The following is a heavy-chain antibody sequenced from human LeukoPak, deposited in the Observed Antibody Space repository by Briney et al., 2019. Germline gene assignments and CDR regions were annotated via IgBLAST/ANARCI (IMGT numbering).Heavy chain of an antibody. D-gene: IGHD3-10*01. CDR3: AKDATLFGDQYFDY. CDR1: GFTFSSHG. CDR2: TSYDGTTK. Sequence: AGRSLRLSCAASGFTFSSHGMHWVRQAPGKALEWVAVTSYDGTTKYYADSAKGRFNISRDNSKNTLYLQMNSLRVDDTAVYYCAKDATLFGDQYFDYWGQGILVIVSS. J-gene: IGHJ4*02. V-gene: IGHV3-30*18.